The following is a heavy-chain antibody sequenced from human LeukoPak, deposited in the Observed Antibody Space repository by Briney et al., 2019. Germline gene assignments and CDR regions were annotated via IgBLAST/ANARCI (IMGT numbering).Heavy chain of an antibody. CDR2: IKQDGSEK. D-gene: IGHD2-15*01. CDR3: ASGSAFDY. V-gene: IGHV3-7*01. Sequence: PGGSLRLSCAASGFIFSNYWMSWVRQAPGKGLGWVANIKQDGSEKYYVDSVKGRFTISRDNAKNSLYLQMNSLGAEDTAVYYCASGSAFDYWGKGILVTVSS. J-gene: IGHJ4*02. CDR1: GFIFSNYW.